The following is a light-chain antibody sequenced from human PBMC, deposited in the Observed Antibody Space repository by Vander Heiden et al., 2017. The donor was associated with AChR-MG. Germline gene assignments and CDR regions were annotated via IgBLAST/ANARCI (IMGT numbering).Light chain of an antibody. V-gene: IGKV3-11*01. CDR2: DAS. J-gene: IGKJ1*01. Sequence: EIVLTQSPATLSLSPGERATLSCRASQSVSSYLAWYQQKPGQAPRLLMYDASNRATGIPARFSGSGSGTDFTLTISSLEPEDFAVYYCQQRCNWRRTFGPGTKVEIK. CDR1: QSVSSY. CDR3: QQRCNWRRT.